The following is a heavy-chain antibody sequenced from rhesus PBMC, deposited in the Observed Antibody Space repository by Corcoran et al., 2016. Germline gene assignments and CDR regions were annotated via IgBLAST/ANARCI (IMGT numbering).Heavy chain of an antibody. V-gene: IGHV4-106*01. CDR2: IYGSGGGT. J-gene: IGHJ4*01. CDR3: ASLIAAAYVDY. CDR1: GGSISDDYY. D-gene: IGHD6-25*01. Sequence: QVQLQESGPGLVKPSETLSLTCAVSGGSISDDYYWSWIRQPPGKGLEWIGYIYGSGGGTNYNPALKKRVTISIDTAKNQFSLKLSSVTAADTAVYYCASLIAAAYVDYWGQGVLVTVSS.